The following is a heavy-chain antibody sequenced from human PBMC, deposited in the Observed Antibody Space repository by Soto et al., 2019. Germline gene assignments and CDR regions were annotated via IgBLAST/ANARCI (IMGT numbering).Heavy chain of an antibody. CDR2: ISAYNGNT. Sequence: ASVKVSCKASGYTFTSYGISWVRQAPGQGLEWMGWISAYNGNTNYAQKLQGRVTMTTDTSTSTAYMELRSLRSDDTAAYYCARDRYCSSTSCYYYYYYGMDVWGQGTTVTVSS. CDR1: GYTFTSYG. D-gene: IGHD2-2*01. V-gene: IGHV1-18*01. CDR3: ARDRYCSSTSCYYYYYYGMDV. J-gene: IGHJ6*02.